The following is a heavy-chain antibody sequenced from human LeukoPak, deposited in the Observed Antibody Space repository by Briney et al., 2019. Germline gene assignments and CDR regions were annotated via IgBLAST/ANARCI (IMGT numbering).Heavy chain of an antibody. CDR1: GGSLSGYY. Sequence: PSETLSLTCAVYGGSLSGYYWTWIRQPPGKGLEWIGEIKESEATNYNASLKSRVTISIDTSKNQFSLKLTSVTAADTAVYYCAREGVRNVHNPLGYWGQGTLVIVRS. CDR3: AREGVRNVHNPLGY. J-gene: IGHJ4*02. CDR2: IKESEAT. V-gene: IGHV4-34*01. D-gene: IGHD5-24*01.